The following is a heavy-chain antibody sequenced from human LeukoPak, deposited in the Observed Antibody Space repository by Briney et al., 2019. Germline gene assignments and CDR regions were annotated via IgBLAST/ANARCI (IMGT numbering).Heavy chain of an antibody. J-gene: IGHJ3*02. CDR3: ARDPGTPYDILTGYTSPGAFDI. CDR1: GFTFSSYG. V-gene: IGHV3-33*01. Sequence: GRSLRLSCAASGFTFSSYGMHWVRQAPGKGLEWVAVIWYDGSNKYYADSVKGRFTISRDNSKNTLYLQMNSLRAEDTAVYYCARDPGTPYDILTGYTSPGAFDIWGQGTMVTVSS. CDR2: IWYDGSNK. D-gene: IGHD3-9*01.